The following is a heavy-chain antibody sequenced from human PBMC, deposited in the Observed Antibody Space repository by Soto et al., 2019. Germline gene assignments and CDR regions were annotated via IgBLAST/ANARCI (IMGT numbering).Heavy chain of an antibody. J-gene: IGHJ5*02. CDR1: GGSINSYC. D-gene: IGHD2-2*01. CDR2: IYYSGSTTY. Sequence: SSETLSLTCTVSGGSINSYCWTWIRQPPGKGLEWIGYIYYSGSTTYNYNPSLKSRVTISVDTSKNQFSLNLTSVTAADTAVYYCARDAGGWYQLLSPWFDPWGQGTLVT. V-gene: IGHV4-59*01. CDR3: ARDAGGWYQLLSPWFDP.